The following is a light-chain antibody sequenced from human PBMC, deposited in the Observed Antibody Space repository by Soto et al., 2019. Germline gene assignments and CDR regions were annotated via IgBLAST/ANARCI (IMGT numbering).Light chain of an antibody. J-gene: IGKJ1*01. CDR3: QQYGSLLWT. CDR1: QSLSGSY. V-gene: IGKV3-20*01. Sequence: EIVMTQSPGTLSLSPGEGATLSCRASQSLSGSYLAWYHQKPGQAPRLLIYGASSRATGIPDRFSGSGSGTDFTLTISSQEPEDFAVYYCQQYGSLLWTFGQGTNVEIK. CDR2: GAS.